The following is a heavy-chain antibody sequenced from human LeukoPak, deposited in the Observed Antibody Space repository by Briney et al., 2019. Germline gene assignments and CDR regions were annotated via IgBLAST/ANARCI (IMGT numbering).Heavy chain of an antibody. CDR3: ARRPLVSTIFGVVMETFDY. CDR2: IYYSGST. D-gene: IGHD3-3*01. J-gene: IGHJ4*02. Sequence: PSETLSLTCIVSGDSISSYYWGWIRQPPGKGLEWIGSIYYSGSTYYNPSLKSRVTISVDTSKNQFSLKLSSVTAADTAVYYCARRPLVSTIFGVVMETFDYWGQGTLVTVSS. CDR1: GDSISSYY. V-gene: IGHV4-39*01.